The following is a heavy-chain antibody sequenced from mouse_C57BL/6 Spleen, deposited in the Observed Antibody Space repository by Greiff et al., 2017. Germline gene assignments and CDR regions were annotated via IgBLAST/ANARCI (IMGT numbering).Heavy chain of an antibody. CDR2: INPNIGGT. CDR1: GYTFTDYY. Sequence: EVQLQQSGPELVKPGASVQISCKASGYTFTDYYMNWVKQSNGKSREWIGDINPNIGGTSYNQKFKGKATLTVDKSSSTDYMELRSLTSEDSAVYYCARWGYSNPYAMDYWGQGTSVTVSS. CDR3: ARWGYSNPYAMDY. V-gene: IGHV1-26*01. J-gene: IGHJ4*01. D-gene: IGHD2-5*01.